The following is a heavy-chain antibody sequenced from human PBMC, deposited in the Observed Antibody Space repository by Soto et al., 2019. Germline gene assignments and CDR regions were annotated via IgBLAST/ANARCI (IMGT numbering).Heavy chain of an antibody. J-gene: IGHJ4*02. CDR3: TREGAAPDY. CDR2: IRSKADNYAT. D-gene: IGHD1-26*01. V-gene: IGHV3-73*02. CDR1: GFTLSGST. Sequence: EVQLVESGGGLVQPGGSLKLSCAASGFTLSGSTMHWVRQASGKGLEWVGRIRSKADNYATAYAASMKGRFTISRDDSKNTAYLQMNSLKTDDTALYYCTREGAAPDYWGQGTLVTVSS.